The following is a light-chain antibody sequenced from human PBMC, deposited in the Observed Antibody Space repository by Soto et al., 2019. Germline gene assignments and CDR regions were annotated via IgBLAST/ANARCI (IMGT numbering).Light chain of an antibody. CDR1: QSVSSN. Sequence: EIVMTQSPSTLSVSLGDRATLSCRASQSVSSNLVWYHQKPGQATRLLIYDASTRATGIPARFSGSGSGTEFTLTISSLQSEDFAIYYCQQNNNCPTFGQGTKVEIK. CDR3: QQNNNCPT. J-gene: IGKJ1*01. CDR2: DAS. V-gene: IGKV3-15*01.